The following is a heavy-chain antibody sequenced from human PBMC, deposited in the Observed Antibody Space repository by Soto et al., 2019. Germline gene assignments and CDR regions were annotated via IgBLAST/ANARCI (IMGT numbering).Heavy chain of an antibody. CDR3: ARQYGSGSYYNSAGWFDP. D-gene: IGHD3-10*01. Sequence: SETLSLTCTVSGGSISSSSYYWGWIRQPPGKGLEWIGSIYYSGSTYYNPSLKSRVTISVDTSKNQFSLKLSSVTAADTAVYYCARQYGSGSYYNSAGWFDPWGQGTLVTVSS. CDR2: IYYSGST. CDR1: GGSISSSSYY. V-gene: IGHV4-39*01. J-gene: IGHJ5*02.